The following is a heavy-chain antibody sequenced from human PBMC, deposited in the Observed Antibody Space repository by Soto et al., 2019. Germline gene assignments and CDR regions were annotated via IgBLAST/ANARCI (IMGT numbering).Heavy chain of an antibody. CDR2: IYYSGST. CDR1: GGSISSSSYY. V-gene: IGHV4-39*01. CDR3: ARLGAARKSPYYYYGMDV. J-gene: IGHJ6*02. Sequence: SETLSFTCTVSGGSISSSSYYWGWIRQPPGKGLEWIGSIYYSGSTYYNPSLKSRVTISVDTSKNQFSLKLSSVTAADTAVYYCARLGAARKSPYYYYGMDVWGQGTTVTVSS. D-gene: IGHD6-6*01.